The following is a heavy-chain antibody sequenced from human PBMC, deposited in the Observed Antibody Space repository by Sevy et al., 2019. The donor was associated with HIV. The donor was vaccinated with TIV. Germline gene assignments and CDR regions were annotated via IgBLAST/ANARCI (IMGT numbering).Heavy chain of an antibody. D-gene: IGHD3-10*01. CDR1: GFTFSNAW. CDR2: IKSKTDGGTT. V-gene: IGHV3-15*01. J-gene: IGHJ6*02. CDR3: ITDPLFGGSGSQDGMDV. Sequence: GGSLRLSCAASGFTFSNAWMNWVRQAPGKGLEWVGRIKSKTDGGTTDYAAPVKGRFTISRDDSKNTVYLQINSLKIEDTAVYYCITDPLFGGSGSQDGMDVWGQGTTVNVSS.